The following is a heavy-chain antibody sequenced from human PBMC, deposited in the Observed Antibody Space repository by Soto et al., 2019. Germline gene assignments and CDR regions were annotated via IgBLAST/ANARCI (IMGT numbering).Heavy chain of an antibody. V-gene: IGHV3-23*01. CDR2: ISGSGGST. J-gene: IGHJ3*02. CDR1: GFTFSSYA. CDR3: AQARPGELLVLRGAFDI. Sequence: EVQLLESGGGLVQPGGSLRLSCTASGFTFSSYAMSWVRQAPGKGLEWVSAISGSGGSTYYADSVKGRVTISGDNSKNSLDLQRNSGSGEDTAVYQCAQARPGELLVLRGAFDIGGQGTMVTGSS. D-gene: IGHD3-10*01.